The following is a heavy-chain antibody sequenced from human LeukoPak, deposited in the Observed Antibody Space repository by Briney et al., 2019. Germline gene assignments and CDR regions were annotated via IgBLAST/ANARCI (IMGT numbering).Heavy chain of an antibody. V-gene: IGHV1-2*02. Sequence: GAAVKVSCQASAYTFTGYYMHWVRPAPAQGVEWVGWINPNHGGTNYAQNFQGRVNMTRDTSISTASMELSSLRSDDTAVYYGARGSYSDSRGFLSRWGQGALVTVS. CDR3: ARGSYSDSRGFLSR. J-gene: IGHJ4*02. CDR1: AYTFTGYY. D-gene: IGHD3-22*01. CDR2: INPNHGGT.